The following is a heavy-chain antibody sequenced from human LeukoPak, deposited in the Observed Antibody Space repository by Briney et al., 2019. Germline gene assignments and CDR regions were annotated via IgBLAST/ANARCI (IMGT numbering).Heavy chain of an antibody. Sequence: SETLSLTCTVSGGSISSGSYYWNWIRQPAGKGLEWIGRIYTSGGTNYNPSLKSRVTMSVDTSKNQFSLKLSSLTAADTAVYYCARDALYCGTTSCYRYWYFDLWGRGTLVTVSS. CDR3: ARDALYCGTTSCYRYWYFDL. J-gene: IGHJ2*01. D-gene: IGHD2-2*01. CDR2: IYTSGGT. V-gene: IGHV4-61*02. CDR1: GGSISSGSYY.